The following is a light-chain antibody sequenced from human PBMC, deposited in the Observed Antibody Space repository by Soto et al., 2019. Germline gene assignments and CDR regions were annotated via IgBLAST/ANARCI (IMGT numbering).Light chain of an antibody. CDR3: QQYNTYSKWT. Sequence: DIQMTQSPSTLSASVGDRVTITCRASQSISTWLAWYQQKPGKAPKLLIYKASSLESGVPSRFSGSGSGTEFTLTISSLQPDDFATYYCQQYNTYSKWTFRQGTKVEVK. V-gene: IGKV1-5*03. J-gene: IGKJ1*01. CDR1: QSISTW. CDR2: KAS.